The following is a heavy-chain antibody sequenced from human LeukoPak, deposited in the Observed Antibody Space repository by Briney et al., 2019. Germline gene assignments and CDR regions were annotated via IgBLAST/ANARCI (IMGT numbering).Heavy chain of an antibody. CDR3: AKDPVSWGSYRSDH. J-gene: IGHJ4*02. V-gene: IGHV3-23*01. CDR2: ISGNGGST. Sequence: GGSLRLSCAASGFTFSSYAMSWVRQAPGKGLEWVSGISGNGGSTYYANSVKGRFTISRDNSKNTLYLQMNSLRAEDTAVYYCAKDPVSWGSYRSDHWGQGTLVTVSS. D-gene: IGHD3-16*02. CDR1: GFTFSSYA.